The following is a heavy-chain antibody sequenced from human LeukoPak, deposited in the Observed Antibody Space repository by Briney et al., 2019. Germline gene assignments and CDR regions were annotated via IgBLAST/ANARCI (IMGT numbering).Heavy chain of an antibody. Sequence: GGSLRLSCATSGLSFSGTWMTWVRQAPGKGLECVANIKPDGSQEYYVDSVKGRFTVSRDNAKNSLYLQMNSLRVEDTAIYFCASDLNGAGGWGQGTLVTVSS. D-gene: IGHD4/OR15-4a*01. J-gene: IGHJ4*02. CDR3: ASDLNGAGG. CDR1: GLSFSGTW. V-gene: IGHV3-7*01. CDR2: IKPDGSQE.